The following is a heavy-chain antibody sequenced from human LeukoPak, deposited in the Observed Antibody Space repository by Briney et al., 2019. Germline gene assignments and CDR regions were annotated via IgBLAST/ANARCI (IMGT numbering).Heavy chain of an antibody. D-gene: IGHD4-23*01. CDR3: ARDWSDYGGTAGA. V-gene: IGHV1-3*01. Sequence: ASVKVSCKASGYTFTSYAMHWVRQAPGQGLEWMGWINAGNGNTKYSQKFQGRVTITRDTSASTAYMELSSLRSEDTAVYYCARDWSDYGGTAGAWGQGTLVTVSS. J-gene: IGHJ5*02. CDR1: GYTFTSYA. CDR2: INAGNGNT.